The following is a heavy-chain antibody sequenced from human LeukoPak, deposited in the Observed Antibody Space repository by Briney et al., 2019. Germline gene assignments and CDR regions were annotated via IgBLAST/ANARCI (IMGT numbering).Heavy chain of an antibody. Sequence: AVGFLRKSYEAPGFTFSSYTMNWGGQDPPKWLHSISYISRTGTTIYYADSVKGRFTISRDNAKNSLYLQMNSLRSEDTGLYFCARDLGSGDHGLLVWGQGTLLTVSS. CDR1: GFTFSSYT. D-gene: IGHD2-21*02. V-gene: IGHV3-48*01. CDR2: ISRTGTTI. J-gene: IGHJ4*02. CDR3: ARDLGSGDHGLLV.